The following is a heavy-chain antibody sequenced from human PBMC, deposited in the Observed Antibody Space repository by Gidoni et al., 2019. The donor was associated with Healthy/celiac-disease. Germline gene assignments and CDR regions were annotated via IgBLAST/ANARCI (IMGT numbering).Heavy chain of an antibody. J-gene: IGHJ6*02. V-gene: IGHV1-8*01. CDR3: ARFGYCSSTSCYYYYYYGMDV. CDR1: GYTFTSYE. CDR2: MNPNSGNT. D-gene: IGHD2-2*03. Sequence: QVQLVQSGAEVKKPGASVKVSCKASGYTFTSYEINGVRQATGLGLEWMGWMNPNSGNTGYAQKFQGRVTMTRNTSISTAYMELSSLRSEDTAVYYCARFGYCSSTSCYYYYYYGMDVWGQGTTVTVSS.